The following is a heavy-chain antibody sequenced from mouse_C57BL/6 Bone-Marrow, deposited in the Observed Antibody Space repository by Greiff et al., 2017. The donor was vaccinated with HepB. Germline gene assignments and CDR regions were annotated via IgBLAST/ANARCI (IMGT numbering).Heavy chain of an antibody. CDR1: GFSLSTSGMG. CDR2: IYWDDDK. J-gene: IGHJ3*01. Sequence: QVTLKVCGPGILQSSQTLSLTCSFSGFSLSTSGMGVSWIRQPSGKGLEWLAHIYWDDDKRYNPSLKSRLPISKDTSRNQVFLKITSVDTADTATYYCARRKDGYAWFAYWGQGTLVTVSA. CDR3: ARRKDGYAWFAY. V-gene: IGHV8-12*01. D-gene: IGHD2-2*01.